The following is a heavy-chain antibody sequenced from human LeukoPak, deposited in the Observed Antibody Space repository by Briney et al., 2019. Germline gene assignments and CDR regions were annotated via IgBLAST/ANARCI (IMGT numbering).Heavy chain of an antibody. CDR2: FDPEDGET. CDR1: GYTLTELS. J-gene: IGHJ4*02. CDR3: ATDLLWFGELLGDY. V-gene: IGHV1-24*01. Sequence: ASVKVSCKVSGYTLTELSMHWVRQAPGKGLEWMGGFDPEDGETIYAQKFQGRVTMTEDTSTDTAYMELSSLRSEDTAVYYCATDLLWFGELLGDYWGQGTLVTVSS. D-gene: IGHD3-10*01.